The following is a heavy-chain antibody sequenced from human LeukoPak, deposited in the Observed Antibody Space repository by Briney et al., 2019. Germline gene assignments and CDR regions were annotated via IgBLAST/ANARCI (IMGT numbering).Heavy chain of an antibody. V-gene: IGHV3-23*01. D-gene: IGHD5-12*01. CDR2: ITSDRST. J-gene: IGHJ4*02. Sequence: TGGSLRLSCAASGFTFSSYAMNWVRQAPGKGLEWVSSITSDRSTYYADSVKGRFTISRDNSKNTLYLQMNSLRAEDTAVYYCARDTGESMVATLDYWGQGTLVTVSS. CDR1: GFTFSSYA. CDR3: ARDTGESMVATLDY.